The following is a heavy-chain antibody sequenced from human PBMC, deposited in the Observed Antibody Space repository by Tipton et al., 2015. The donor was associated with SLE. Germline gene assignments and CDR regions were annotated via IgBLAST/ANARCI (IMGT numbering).Heavy chain of an antibody. J-gene: IGHJ4*02. CDR3: ARGSRTGYYNPYYFDY. V-gene: IGHV4-39*07. D-gene: IGHD3/OR15-3a*01. CDR2: IYYSGST. CDR1: GGSISSSSYY. Sequence: LRLSCTVSGGSISSSSYYWGWIRQPPGKGLEWIGSIYYSGSTHYNPSLKSRVTISVDTSKNQFSLKLNSVTAADTAVYYCARGSRTGYYNPYYFDYWGQGTLVTVSS.